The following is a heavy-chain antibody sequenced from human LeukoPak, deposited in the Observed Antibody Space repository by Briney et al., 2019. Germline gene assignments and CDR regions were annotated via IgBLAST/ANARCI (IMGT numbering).Heavy chain of an antibody. J-gene: IGHJ4*02. Sequence: TGGSLRLSCTPSGFDFSNSFMSWIRQAPGKGLEWISYISSRSTTIYYADSVKGRFTISRDNAKNTVYLQMNNLRVDDTAVFYCGKGSLAVPATPLDFWGQGTLVTVSS. CDR2: ISSRSTTI. CDR3: GKGSLAVPATPLDF. D-gene: IGHD2-15*01. V-gene: IGHV3-11*01. CDR1: GFDFSNSF.